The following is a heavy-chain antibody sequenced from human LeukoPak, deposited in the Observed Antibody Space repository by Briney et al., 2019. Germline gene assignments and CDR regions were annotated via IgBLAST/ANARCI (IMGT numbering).Heavy chain of an antibody. CDR1: GGSSSGYY. V-gene: IGHV4-34*01. D-gene: IGHD3-10*01. Sequence: SETLSLTCAVYGGSSSGYYWSWIRQPPGKGLEWIGEINHRGSTNYNPSLKSRVTISVDTSKNQFSLKLSSVTAADTAVYYCARGLWFGELSDYYGMDVWGQGTTVTVSS. CDR2: INHRGST. J-gene: IGHJ6*02. CDR3: ARGLWFGELSDYYGMDV.